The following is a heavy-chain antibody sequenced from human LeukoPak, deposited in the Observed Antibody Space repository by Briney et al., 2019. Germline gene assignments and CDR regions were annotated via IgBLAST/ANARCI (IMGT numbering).Heavy chain of an antibody. CDR1: GYTFTSYG. CDR2: ISAYNGNT. V-gene: IGHV1-18*01. Sequence: ASVKVSCKASGYTFTSYGISWVRQAPGQGLEWMGWISAYNGNTNYAQKLQGRVTMTTDTSTSTAYMELRSLRSDDTAVYYCARDGVEYGSGSYFDYWGQGTLVTVSS. CDR3: ARDGVEYGSGSYFDY. J-gene: IGHJ4*02. D-gene: IGHD3-10*01.